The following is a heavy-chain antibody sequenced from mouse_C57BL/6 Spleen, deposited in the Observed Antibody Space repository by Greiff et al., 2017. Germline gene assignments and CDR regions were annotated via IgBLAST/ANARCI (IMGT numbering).Heavy chain of an antibody. D-gene: IGHD2-2*01. V-gene: IGHV1-53*01. CDR3: ARAVGVTTPFAY. CDR1: GYTFTSYW. CDR2: INPSNGGT. J-gene: IGHJ3*01. Sequence: QVQLQQPGTELVKPGASVKLSCKASGYTFTSYWMHWVKQRPGQGLEWIGNINPSNGGTNYNEKFKSKDTLTVDKSSSTAYMQLSSLTSEDSAVYYCARAVGVTTPFAYWGQGTLVTVSA.